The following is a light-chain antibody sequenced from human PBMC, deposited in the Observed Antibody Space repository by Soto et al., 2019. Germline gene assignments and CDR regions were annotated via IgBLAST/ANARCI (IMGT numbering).Light chain of an antibody. CDR2: EVS. V-gene: IGLV2-14*01. Sequence: QSALTQPASVSGSPGQSLTISCTGTSSDIGGYDFVSWYRQQPGKAPKLLIYEVSHRPSGVSSRFSASKSGNTASLTSSGLQAEDEGYYYCISYATSSTNVFGTGTKLTVL. CDR3: ISYATSSTNV. CDR1: SSDIGGYDF. J-gene: IGLJ1*01.